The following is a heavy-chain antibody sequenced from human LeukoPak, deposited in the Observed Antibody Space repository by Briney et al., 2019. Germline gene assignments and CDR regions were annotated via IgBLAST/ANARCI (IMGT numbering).Heavy chain of an antibody. D-gene: IGHD3-3*01. V-gene: IGHV1-8*01. Sequence: AASVKVSCTASGYTFTSYDINWVRQATGQGLEWMGWMNPNSGNTGYAQKFQGRVTMTRNTSISTAYMELSSLRSEDTAVYYCARGQGTIFGVVIPDYWGQGTLVTVSS. CDR2: MNPNSGNT. CDR3: ARGQGTIFGVVIPDY. J-gene: IGHJ4*02. CDR1: GYTFTSYD.